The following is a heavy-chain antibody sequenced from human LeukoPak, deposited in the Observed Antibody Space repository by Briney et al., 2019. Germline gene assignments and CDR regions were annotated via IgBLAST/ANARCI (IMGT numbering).Heavy chain of an antibody. CDR1: GFRFSSYA. J-gene: IGHJ6*03. CDR2: ISGSGVST. V-gene: IGHV3-23*01. D-gene: IGHD1-26*01. CDR3: AKDGQQWEQLDYYYFMDV. Sequence: GGSLRLSCAASGFRFSSYAMSWVRQAPGKGLEWVSAISGSGVSTYYADSVKGRFTVSRDNSENTLYLQMSSLRAEDTAVYYCAKDGQQWEQLDYYYFMDVWGNGTTVTVSS.